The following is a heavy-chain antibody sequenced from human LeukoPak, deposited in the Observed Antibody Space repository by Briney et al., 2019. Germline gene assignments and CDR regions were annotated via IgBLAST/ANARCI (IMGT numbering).Heavy chain of an antibody. V-gene: IGHV4-59*08. CDR1: GGSISGYY. Sequence: SETLSLTCSVSGGSISGYYWSWIRQPPGQGLEWIGYMYETGHTMYNSSLKRRVTMSLDTSRNYFSLSLSSVTAADTAVYYCARHPFATPFDYWGPGTLVTVSS. J-gene: IGHJ4*02. D-gene: IGHD2-15*01. CDR2: MYETGHT. CDR3: ARHPFATPFDY.